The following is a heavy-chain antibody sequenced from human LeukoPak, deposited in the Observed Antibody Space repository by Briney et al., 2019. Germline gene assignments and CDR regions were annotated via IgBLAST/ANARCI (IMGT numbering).Heavy chain of an antibody. Sequence: ASVKVSCKASGYTFTSYDINWVRQATGQGLEWMGWMNPNSGNTGYAQKFQGRVTMTRNTSISTAYMELSSLRSDDTAVYYCARDTQQQLVLYYYYGMDVWGQGTTVTVSS. CDR3: ARDTQQQLVLYYYYGMDV. CDR2: MNPNSGNT. V-gene: IGHV1-8*01. D-gene: IGHD6-13*01. CDR1: GYTFTSYD. J-gene: IGHJ6*02.